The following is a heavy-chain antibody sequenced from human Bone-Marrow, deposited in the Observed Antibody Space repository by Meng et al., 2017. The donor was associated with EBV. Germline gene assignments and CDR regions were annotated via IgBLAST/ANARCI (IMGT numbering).Heavy chain of an antibody. Sequence: QVQLVQSGAEVHKPGSSVKVSCKASGGTFSSYAISWLRQAPGQGLEWMGGIIPIFGTANYAQKFQGRVTITADESTSTAYMELSSLRSEDTAVYYCARRQYYDILTGYYHWGQGTLVTVSS. CDR3: ARRQYYDILTGYYH. CDR2: IIPIFGTA. V-gene: IGHV1-69*01. CDR1: GGTFSSYA. J-gene: IGHJ5*02. D-gene: IGHD3-9*01.